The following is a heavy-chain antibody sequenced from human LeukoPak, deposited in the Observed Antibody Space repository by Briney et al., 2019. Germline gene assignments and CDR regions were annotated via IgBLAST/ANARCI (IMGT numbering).Heavy chain of an antibody. CDR2: IYHSGST. J-gene: IGHJ5*02. Sequence: SETLSLTCTVSGGSISSSSYYWGWIRQPPVKGLEWIGSIYHSGSTYYNPSLKSRVTISVDTSKNQFSLRLSSVTAADTAVYYCARLIEAYCGGDCYFNWFDPWGQGTLVTVSS. D-gene: IGHD2-21*02. V-gene: IGHV4-39*01. CDR1: GGSISSSSYY. CDR3: ARLIEAYCGGDCYFNWFDP.